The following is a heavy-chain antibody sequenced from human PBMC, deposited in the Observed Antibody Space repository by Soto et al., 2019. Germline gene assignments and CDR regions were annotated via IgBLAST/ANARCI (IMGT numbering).Heavy chain of an antibody. CDR2: IYYSGST. CDR3: ARVEGGSSGVFFDY. D-gene: IGHD6-6*01. Sequence: PSETLSLTCTVSGGSISSGDYYWIWIRQPPGKGLEWIGYIYYSGSTYYNPSLKSRVTISVDTSKNQFSLKLSSVTAADTAVYYCARVEGGSSGVFFDYWGQGTLVTVSS. J-gene: IGHJ4*02. V-gene: IGHV4-30-4*01. CDR1: GGSISSGDYY.